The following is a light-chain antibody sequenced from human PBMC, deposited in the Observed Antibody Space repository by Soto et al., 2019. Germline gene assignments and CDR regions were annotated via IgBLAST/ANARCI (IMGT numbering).Light chain of an antibody. Sequence: EIVLTQSPGTLSLSPGERATLSCRASQSVSSSYLAWYQQKPGQAPRLLIYGASSRATGIPDRFSGSGSGTDFTLTISRLEPEDFAVYYCQQYGSVLCTFGPGTKVDIK. CDR1: QSVSSSY. V-gene: IGKV3-20*01. CDR2: GAS. CDR3: QQYGSVLCT. J-gene: IGKJ3*01.